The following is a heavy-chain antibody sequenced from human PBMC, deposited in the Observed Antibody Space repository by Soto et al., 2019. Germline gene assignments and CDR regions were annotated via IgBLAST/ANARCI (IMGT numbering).Heavy chain of an antibody. J-gene: IGHJ4*02. CDR1: GFTFSSYW. CDR3: ARMWIQLWLRGFDY. V-gene: IGHV3-7*03. D-gene: IGHD5-18*01. CDR2: IKQDGSEK. Sequence: GGSLRLSCAASGFTFSSYWMSWVRQAPGKGLEWVANIKQDGSEKYYVDSVKGRFTISRDNAKNSLYLQMNGLRAEDTAVYYCARMWIQLWLRGFDYWGQGTLVTVSS.